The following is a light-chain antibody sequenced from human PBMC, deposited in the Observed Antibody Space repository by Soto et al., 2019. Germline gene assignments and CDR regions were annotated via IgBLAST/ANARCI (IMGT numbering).Light chain of an antibody. CDR3: CSYADNNIL. CDR1: SGDVGNYNL. V-gene: IGLV2-23*02. CDR2: EVT. J-gene: IGLJ3*02. Sequence: QSVLTQPASVSGSPGQSITISCTGTSGDVGNYNLVSWYQHHPDKAPKLMIYEVTRRPSGVSNRFSGSKSGNTASLTISGLQAEDEADYYCCSYADNNILFGGGTKVTVL.